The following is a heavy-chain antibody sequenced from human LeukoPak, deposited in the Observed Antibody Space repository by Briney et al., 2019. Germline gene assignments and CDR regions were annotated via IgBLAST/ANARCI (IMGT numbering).Heavy chain of an antibody. V-gene: IGHV4-34*01. D-gene: IGHD3-16*01. J-gene: IGHJ6*04. CDR1: GGSFSGYC. CDR3: ATGTVLRLRSVDV. CDR2: INHRGSS. Sequence: SETLSLTCAVYGGSFSGYCWSWIRQPPGKRLEWIGEINHRGSSNYVPSLNSRVTIPVDTSKDQFSLKLSSVTDADTAVYYCATGTVLRLRSVDVWGKGTTVTVSS.